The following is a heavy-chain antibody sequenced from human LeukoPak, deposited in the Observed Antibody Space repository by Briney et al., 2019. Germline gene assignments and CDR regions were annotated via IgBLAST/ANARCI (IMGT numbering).Heavy chain of an antibody. J-gene: IGHJ2*01. CDR3: ARGGWSLDF. V-gene: IGHV4-59*01. CDR2: VYSSGST. CDR1: GGSITGSY. Sequence: KSSETLSLTCTVSGGSITGSYWSWIRQPPGEGLEWIGYVYSSGSTDYNPPLKSRVTISVDTSKNQFSLKLSSVTAADTAVYFCARGGWSLDFWGRGTLVAVSS.